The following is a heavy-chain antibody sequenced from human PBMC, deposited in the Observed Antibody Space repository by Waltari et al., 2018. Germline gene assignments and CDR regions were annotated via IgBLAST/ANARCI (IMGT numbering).Heavy chain of an antibody. V-gene: IGHV4-38-2*02. J-gene: IGHJ4*02. D-gene: IGHD1-26*01. Sequence: QVQLQESGPGLVKPSETLSLTCAVSGYSISSGYYWGWIRQPPGKGLEWIGSIYHSGSTYYNPSIKSRVTISVDTSKNQFSLKLSSVTAADTAVYYCARDSFSEGATFHYWGQGTLVTVSS. CDR2: IYHSGST. CDR1: GYSISSGYY. CDR3: ARDSFSEGATFHY.